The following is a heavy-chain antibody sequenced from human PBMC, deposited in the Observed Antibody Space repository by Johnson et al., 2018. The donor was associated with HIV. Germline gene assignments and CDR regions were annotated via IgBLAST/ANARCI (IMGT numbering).Heavy chain of an antibody. V-gene: IGHV3-30*02. Sequence: QVQVVESGGGLVKPGGSLRLSCAASGFTFSDYYMSWIRQAPGKGLEWVAFIRSDGSNKYYADSVKGRFTISRDNSKNTLYLHMNSLRAEEPAVYYCAKPQRLSPYDAFDIWGQGTMVTVSS. CDR2: IRSDGSNK. J-gene: IGHJ3*02. CDR1: GFTFSDYY. CDR3: AKPQRLSPYDAFDI. D-gene: IGHD4-17*01.